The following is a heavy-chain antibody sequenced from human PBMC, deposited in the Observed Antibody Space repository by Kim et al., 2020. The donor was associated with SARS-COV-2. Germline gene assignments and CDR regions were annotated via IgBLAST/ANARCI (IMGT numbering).Heavy chain of an antibody. CDR2: IHQSGST. V-gene: IGHV4-34*01. CDR1: GGSFSGHY. CDR3: ARGRAGVVPAPILGIGPHYAYFIMAV. Sequence: SETLSLTCAVYGGSFSGHYWSWIRQPPGKGLEWFGEIHQSGSTNSSPSLKSRVTISVDTSKNQFSLKLSSVTAAVTGFYYCARGRAGVVPAPILGIGPHYAYFIMAVWGHGTTVTVSS. J-gene: IGHJ6*02. D-gene: IGHD2-2*02.